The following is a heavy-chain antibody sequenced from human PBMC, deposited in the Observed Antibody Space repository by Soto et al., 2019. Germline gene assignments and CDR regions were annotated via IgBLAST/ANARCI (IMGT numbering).Heavy chain of an antibody. CDR3: ARDHHVVAATTDAFDI. V-gene: IGHV5-10-1*01. CDR1: GYSFTSYW. J-gene: IGHJ3*02. CDR2: IDPSDSYT. Sequence: CKGSGYSFTSYWISWVRQMPGKGLEWMGRIDPSDSYTNYSPSFQGHVTISADKSISTAYLQWSSLKASDTAMYYCARDHHVVAATTDAFDIWGQGTMVTVSS. D-gene: IGHD2-15*01.